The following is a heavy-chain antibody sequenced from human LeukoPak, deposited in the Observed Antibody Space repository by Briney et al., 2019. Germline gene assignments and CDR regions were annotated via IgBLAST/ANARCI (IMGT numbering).Heavy chain of an antibody. D-gene: IGHD3-3*01. CDR3: ASTRFNDFWSGPNSDYFDY. Sequence: SETLSLTCTVSGDSISSYYWSWIRQPPGKGLEWIGYIYYSGDTNYNPSLKSRVTISVDTSKNQFSLKLNSVTAADTAVYYCASTRFNDFWSGPNSDYFDYWGQGTLVTVSS. J-gene: IGHJ4*02. V-gene: IGHV4-59*08. CDR1: GDSISSYY. CDR2: IYYSGDT.